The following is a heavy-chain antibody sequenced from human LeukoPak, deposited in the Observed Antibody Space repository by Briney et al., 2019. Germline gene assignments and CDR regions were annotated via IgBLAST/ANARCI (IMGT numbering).Heavy chain of an antibody. V-gene: IGHV4-31*03. CDR3: ARDTYQLLGSDDAFDI. J-gene: IGHJ3*02. CDR1: GGSISSGGYY. Sequence: SETLSLTCTVSGGSISSGGYYWSWIRQHPGEGLEWIGYIYYSGSTYYNPSLKSRVTISVDTSKNQFSLKLSSVTAADTAVYYCARDTYQLLGSDDAFDIWGQGTMVTVSS. CDR2: IYYSGST. D-gene: IGHD2-2*01.